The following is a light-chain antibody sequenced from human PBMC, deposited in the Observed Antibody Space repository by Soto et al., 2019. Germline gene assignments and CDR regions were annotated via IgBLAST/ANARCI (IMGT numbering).Light chain of an antibody. CDR2: EDN. J-gene: IGLJ3*02. CDR3: QSYDSSNWV. V-gene: IGLV6-57*01. Sequence: NFMLTQPHSLSASPGKTVTISCTRSSGSIASNYVQWYQQRPGSSPTTVIYEDNQRPSGVPDRFSGSIDSSSNSASLTISGLKTEDEADYYCQSYDSSNWVFGGGTKLTVL. CDR1: SGSIASNY.